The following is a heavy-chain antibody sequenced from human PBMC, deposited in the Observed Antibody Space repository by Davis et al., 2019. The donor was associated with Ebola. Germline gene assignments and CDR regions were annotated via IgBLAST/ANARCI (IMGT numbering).Heavy chain of an antibody. CDR3: ARVYVGMDV. V-gene: IGHV3-21*01. Sequence: GESLKISCAASGFTFSSYSMNWVRQAPGKGLEWVSSISSSSSYIYYADSVKGRFTISRDNSKNTLYLQMNSLRAEDTAVYYCARVYVGMDVWGQGTTVTVSS. CDR1: GFTFSSYS. J-gene: IGHJ6*02. D-gene: IGHD3-10*02. CDR2: ISSSSSYI.